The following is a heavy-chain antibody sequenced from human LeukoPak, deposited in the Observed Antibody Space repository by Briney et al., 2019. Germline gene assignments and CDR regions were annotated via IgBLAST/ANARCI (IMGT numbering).Heavy chain of an antibody. V-gene: IGHV4-39*07. Sequence: SETLSLTSTVSSGSISNSNFYWGWIRQPPGKGLEWIGSIFYSGSTDYNPSLKSRVTISVDTSKNQFSLKLSSVTAADTAVYYCASKYYYYYMDVWGKGTTVTVSS. CDR3: ASKYYYYYMDV. CDR2: IFYSGST. CDR1: SGSISNSNFY. J-gene: IGHJ6*03.